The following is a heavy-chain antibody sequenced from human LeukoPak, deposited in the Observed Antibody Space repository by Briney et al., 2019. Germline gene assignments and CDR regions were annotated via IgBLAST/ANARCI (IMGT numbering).Heavy chain of an antibody. CDR2: IYHSGST. D-gene: IGHD7-27*01. CDR1: GGSISSSNW. Sequence: PSGTLSLTCAVSGGSISSSNWWSWVRQPPGKGLEWIGEIYHSGSTNYNPSLKSRVTISVDKSKNQFSLKLNSLTAADTAVYYCARAIRTGLGIGSFDGWGQGTLVTVSS. CDR3: ARAIRTGLGIGSFDG. V-gene: IGHV4-4*02. J-gene: IGHJ4*02.